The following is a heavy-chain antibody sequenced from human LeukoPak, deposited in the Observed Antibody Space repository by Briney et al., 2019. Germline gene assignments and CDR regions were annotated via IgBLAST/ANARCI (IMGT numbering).Heavy chain of an antibody. CDR1: GFTFSSYG. D-gene: IGHD6-19*01. CDR2: ISYNGSNK. Sequence: GGSLRLSCAASGFTFSSYGMHWVRQAPGKGLEWVAVISYNGSNKYYADSVKGRFTIPRDNSKNTLYLQMNSLRAEDTAVYYCAKEFSEQWPYYYYYGMDVWGQGTTVTVSS. V-gene: IGHV3-30*18. CDR3: AKEFSEQWPYYYYYGMDV. J-gene: IGHJ6*02.